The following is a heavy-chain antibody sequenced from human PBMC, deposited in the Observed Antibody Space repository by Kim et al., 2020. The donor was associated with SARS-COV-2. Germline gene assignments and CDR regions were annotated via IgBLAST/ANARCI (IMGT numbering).Heavy chain of an antibody. J-gene: IGHJ4*02. Sequence: DSVTGRFTISRDTSKNTLYLQMNSLRAEDTALYYCAKEGCSYDYEFFDSWGQGTLVTVSS. D-gene: IGHD3-22*01. V-gene: IGHV3-23*01. CDR3: AKEGCSYDYEFFDS.